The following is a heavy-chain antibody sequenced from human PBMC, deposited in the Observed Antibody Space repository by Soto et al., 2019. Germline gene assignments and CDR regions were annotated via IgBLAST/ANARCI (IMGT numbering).Heavy chain of an antibody. V-gene: IGHV3-21*01. CDR1: GFAFSNYN. CDR2: ISSSGTYI. J-gene: IGHJ4*02. CDR3: ATMNGYFEY. D-gene: IGHD3-22*01. Sequence: NPGGSLRLSCAASGFAASGFAFSNYNMNWVRQAPGKGLEWVSSISSSGTYIYYADSVKGRFTVSRDNAEKSLYLQLNRLRGEDTAVYYCATMNGYFEYWGQGTPVTVSS.